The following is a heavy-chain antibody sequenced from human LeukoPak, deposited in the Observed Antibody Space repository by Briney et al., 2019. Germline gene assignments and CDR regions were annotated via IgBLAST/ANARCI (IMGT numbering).Heavy chain of an antibody. Sequence: GGSLRLSCAASGFTFNSYWMHWVRQAPGKGLVWVSRINSDGSSTSYADSVKGRFTISRDNAKNTLYLQMNSLRAEDTALYYCARSVAVVTATLGYWGQGTLVTVSS. J-gene: IGHJ4*02. V-gene: IGHV3-74*01. CDR3: ARSVAVVTATLGY. CDR1: GFTFNSYW. CDR2: INSDGSST. D-gene: IGHD2-15*01.